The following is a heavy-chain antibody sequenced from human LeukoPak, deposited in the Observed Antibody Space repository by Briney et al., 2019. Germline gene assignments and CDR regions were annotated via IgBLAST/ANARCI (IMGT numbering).Heavy chain of an antibody. J-gene: IGHJ3*02. V-gene: IGHV1-2*02. D-gene: IGHD1-26*01. CDR3: ARVESWEHSGSSQDAFGI. CDR1: GYTFTGYY. CDR2: INPNSGGT. Sequence: ASVKVSCKASGYTFTGYYMHWVRQAPGQGLEWMGWINPNSGGTNYAQKFQGRVTMTRDTSISTAYMELSRLKSDDTAVYYWARVESWEHSGSSQDAFGIWGQGTMVTVSS.